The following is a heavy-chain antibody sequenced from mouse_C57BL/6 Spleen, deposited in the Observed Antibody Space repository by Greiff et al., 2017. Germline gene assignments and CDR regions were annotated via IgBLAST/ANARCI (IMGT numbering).Heavy chain of an antibody. J-gene: IGHJ2*01. V-gene: IGHV1-64*01. Sequence: QVQLQQPGAELVKPGASVKLSCKASGYTFTSYWMHWVKQRPGQGLGWIGMIHPNSGSTNYNEKFKSKATLTVDKSSSTAYMQLSSLTSEDSAVYYCARDHTYYFDYWGQGTTLTVSS. CDR3: ARDHTYYFDY. CDR2: IHPNSGST. CDR1: GYTFTSYW.